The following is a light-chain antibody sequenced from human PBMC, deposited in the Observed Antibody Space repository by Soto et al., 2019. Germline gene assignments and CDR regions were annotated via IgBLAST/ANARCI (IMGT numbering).Light chain of an antibody. V-gene: IGKV3-20*01. Sequence: VFTRSACPRSLSPGKPARSPCNSSQSASSSYLAWYQQRPGQAPRLLIYGASSRATGIPDRFSGSGSGTDFTLTISRREPEAFALYYCQQYGSSPWAFGQGTQLEIK. CDR1: QSASSSY. CDR2: GAS. J-gene: IGKJ1*01. CDR3: QQYGSSPWA.